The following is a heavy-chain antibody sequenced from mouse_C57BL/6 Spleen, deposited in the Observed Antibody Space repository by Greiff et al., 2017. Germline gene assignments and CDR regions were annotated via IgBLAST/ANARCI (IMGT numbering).Heavy chain of an antibody. CDR1: GFTFNTYA. Sequence: DVMLVESGGGLVQPKGSLKLSCAASGFTFNTYAMHWVRQAPGKGLEWVARIRSKSSNYATYYADSVKDRFTISRDDSQSMLYLQMNNLKTEDTAMYYCVREWNGSAWFAYWGQGTLVTVSA. J-gene: IGHJ3*01. CDR3: VREWNGSAWFAY. CDR2: IRSKSSNYAT. V-gene: IGHV10-3*01. D-gene: IGHD1-1*01.